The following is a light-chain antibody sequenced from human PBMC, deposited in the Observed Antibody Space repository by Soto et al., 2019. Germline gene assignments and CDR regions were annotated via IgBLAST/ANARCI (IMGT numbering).Light chain of an antibody. CDR2: TAS. J-gene: IGKJ5*01. CDR1: QSVNSA. V-gene: IGKV3-15*01. Sequence: EIVMTQSPATLSVSPGERATLSCRASQSVNSALAWYQQKPGQAPRLLIYTASTRATGIPARFSGGGSGTEFTLTISSLQSEDFAVYYCQQRSNWPPITFGQGTRLEIK. CDR3: QQRSNWPPIT.